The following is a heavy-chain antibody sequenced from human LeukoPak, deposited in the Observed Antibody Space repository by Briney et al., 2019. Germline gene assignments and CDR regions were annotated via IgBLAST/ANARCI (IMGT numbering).Heavy chain of an antibody. CDR3: ARGYIGNSGRYYYYYMDV. CDR1: DYSIGSGYH. D-gene: IGHD1-26*01. CDR2: ISRSGST. V-gene: IGHV4-38-2*01. Sequence: SETLSLTCAVSDYSIGSGYHWGWIRQPPEKGLEWIGSISRSGSTYYSPSLKGRVTMSVDSSKNEFSLNLSSVTAADTAVYYCARGYIGNSGRYYYYYMDVWGKGTTVTVSS. J-gene: IGHJ6*03.